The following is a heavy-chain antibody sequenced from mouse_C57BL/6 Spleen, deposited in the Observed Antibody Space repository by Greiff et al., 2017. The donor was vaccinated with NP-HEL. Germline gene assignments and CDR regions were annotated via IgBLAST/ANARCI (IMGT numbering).Heavy chain of an antibody. V-gene: IGHV1-62-2*01. Sequence: VKLQESGAELVKPGASVKLSCKASGYTFTEYTIHWVKQRSGQGLEWIGWFYPGSGSIKYNEKFKDKATLTADKSSSTVYMELSRLTSDAAAVYFCTRHEESVATHYYGSSPYAMDYWGQGTSLTVSS. CDR3: TRHEESVATHYYGSSPYAMDY. CDR1: GYTFTEYT. CDR2: FYPGSGSI. D-gene: IGHD1-1*01. J-gene: IGHJ4*01.